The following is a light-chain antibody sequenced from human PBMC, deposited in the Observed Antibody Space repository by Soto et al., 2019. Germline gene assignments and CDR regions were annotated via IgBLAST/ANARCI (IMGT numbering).Light chain of an antibody. CDR1: SSDVGGYNY. CDR3: SSSTSSSTPV. Sequence: QSALTQPASVSGSPGQSITISCNGTSSDVGGYNYVSWYQQHPGKAPKLMIYDVSNRPSGVSNRFSGSKSGNTASLTISGRQAEDEADYYCSSSTSSSTPVFGTGTQLTVL. CDR2: DVS. J-gene: IGLJ1*01. V-gene: IGLV2-14*01.